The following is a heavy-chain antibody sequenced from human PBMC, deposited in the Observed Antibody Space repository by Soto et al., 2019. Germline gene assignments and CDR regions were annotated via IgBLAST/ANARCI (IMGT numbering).Heavy chain of an antibody. CDR1: GYTFTGYY. CDR2: INPNSGGT. Sequence: ASVKVSCKASGYTFTGYYMHWVRQAPGQGLEWMGWINPNSGGTNYAQKFQGWVTMTRDTSISTAYMELSRLRSDDTAVYYCARGAPLLWFGELLFSFDYWGQGTLVTVSS. D-gene: IGHD3-10*01. V-gene: IGHV1-2*04. J-gene: IGHJ4*02. CDR3: ARGAPLLWFGELLFSFDY.